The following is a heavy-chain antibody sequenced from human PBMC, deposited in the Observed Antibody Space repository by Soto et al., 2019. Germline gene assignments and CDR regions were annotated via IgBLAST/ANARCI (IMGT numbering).Heavy chain of an antibody. J-gene: IGHJ4*02. Sequence: EVQLVESGGGLVKPGGSLRLSCAASGFTFSNAWMSWVRQAPGKGLEWVGRIKSKNDGGTKDYAAPVKGRFTISRDDSTNTLYLEMNSLKTEHRAVYYWTTGVGHLFDYWGQGTQVTVSS. CDR2: IKSKNDGGTK. CDR3: TTGVGHLFDY. V-gene: IGHV3-15*01. CDR1: GFTFSNAW. D-gene: IGHD1-26*01.